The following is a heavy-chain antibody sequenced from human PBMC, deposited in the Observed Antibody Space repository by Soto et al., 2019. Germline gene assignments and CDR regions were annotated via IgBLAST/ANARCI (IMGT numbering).Heavy chain of an antibody. Sequence: ASVKVSCKASGYTFTGYYMHWVRQAPGQKLEWMGWINPNSGGTNYAQKFQGWVTMTRDTSISTAYMELSRLRSDDTAVYYCAREVTMIVVPYYYYGMDVWGQGTTVTVSS. CDR1: GYTFTGYY. V-gene: IGHV1-2*04. CDR2: INPNSGGT. D-gene: IGHD3-22*01. J-gene: IGHJ6*02. CDR3: AREVTMIVVPYYYYGMDV.